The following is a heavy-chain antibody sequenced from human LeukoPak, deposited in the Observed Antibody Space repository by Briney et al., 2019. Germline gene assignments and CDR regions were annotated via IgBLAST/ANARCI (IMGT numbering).Heavy chain of an antibody. Sequence: NTSETLSLTCTVSGGSISSYYWSWIRQPAGKGLEWIGYIYYSGSTNYNPSLKSRVTISVDTSRNQFSLKLSSVTAADTAVYYCARDRETGTYDYWGQGALVTVSS. V-gene: IGHV4-59*01. D-gene: IGHD1-7*01. CDR1: GGSISSYY. J-gene: IGHJ4*02. CDR3: ARDRETGTYDY. CDR2: IYYSGST.